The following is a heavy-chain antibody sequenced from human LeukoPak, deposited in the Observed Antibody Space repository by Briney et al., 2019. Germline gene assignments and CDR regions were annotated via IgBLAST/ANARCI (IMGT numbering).Heavy chain of an antibody. CDR2: TYYSGST. D-gene: IGHD3-16*01. CDR3: ARVPESFGYYFDY. V-gene: IGHV4-59*01. CDR1: GGSISSYY. Sequence: PSETLSLTCTVSGGSISSYYWSWIRQPPGKGLEWIGYTYYSGSTNYNPSLKSRVTISVDTSKNQFSLKLSSVTAADTAVYYCARVPESFGYYFDYWGQGTLVTVSS. J-gene: IGHJ4*02.